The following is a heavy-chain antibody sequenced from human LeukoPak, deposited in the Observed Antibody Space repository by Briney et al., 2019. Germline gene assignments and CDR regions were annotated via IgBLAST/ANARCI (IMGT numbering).Heavy chain of an antibody. CDR1: GFTFSDYY. D-gene: IGHD5-18*01. CDR2: ISSSSSYI. CDR3: AREPYVDTAMVPFDY. Sequence: GGSLRLSCAASGFTFSDYYMSWIRQAPGKGLEWVSSISSSSSYIYYADSVKGRFTISRDNAKNSLYLQMNSLRAEDTAVYYCAREPYVDTAMVPFDYWGQGTLVTVSS. V-gene: IGHV3-11*06. J-gene: IGHJ4*02.